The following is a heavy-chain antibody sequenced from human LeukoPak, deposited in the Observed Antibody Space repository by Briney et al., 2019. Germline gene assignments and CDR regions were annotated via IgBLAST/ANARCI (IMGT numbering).Heavy chain of an antibody. CDR1: GGSIGSYY. CDR2: IFYTGST. V-gene: IGHV4-59*01. CDR3: ARDQHRSLDP. D-gene: IGHD2-21*01. Sequence: SETLSLTCTVSGGSIGSYYWSWIRQPPGKGLEWIGYIFYTGSTNYNPSLKSRVTISVDPSKNQFSLKLSSVTAADTAVYYCARDQHRSLDPWGQGTLVTVSS. J-gene: IGHJ5*02.